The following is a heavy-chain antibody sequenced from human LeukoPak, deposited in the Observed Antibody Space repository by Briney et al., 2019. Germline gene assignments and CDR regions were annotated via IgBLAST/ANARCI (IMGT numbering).Heavy chain of an antibody. CDR3: TRDPRGSYGPDAFDI. CDR2: IRSKAYGGTT. Sequence: GGSLRLSCTVSGFTFGDYAMSWVRQAPGKGLEWVGFIRSKAYGGTTEYTASVKGRFTISRDDSKSIAYLQIDSLKTEDTAVYYCTRDPRGSYGPDAFDIWGQGTMVTVSS. CDR1: GFTFGDYA. D-gene: IGHD1-26*01. V-gene: IGHV3-49*04. J-gene: IGHJ3*02.